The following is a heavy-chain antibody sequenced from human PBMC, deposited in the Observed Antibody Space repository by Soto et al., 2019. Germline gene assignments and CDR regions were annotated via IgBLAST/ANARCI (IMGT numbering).Heavy chain of an antibody. J-gene: IGHJ6*02. D-gene: IGHD2-21*02. V-gene: IGHV1-18*01. CDR3: ARGVTLDYYYYYGMDV. CDR1: GYTFTSYG. Sequence: ASVKVSCKASGYTFTSYGISWVRQAPGQGLEWMGWISAYNGNTNYAQKLQGRVTMTTDTSTSTAYMELRSLRSDDTAVYYCARGVTLDYYYYYGMDVWGQGTTVTVSS. CDR2: ISAYNGNT.